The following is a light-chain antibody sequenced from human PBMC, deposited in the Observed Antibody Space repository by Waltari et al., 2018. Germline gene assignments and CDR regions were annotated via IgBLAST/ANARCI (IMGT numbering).Light chain of an antibody. Sequence: QSALTQPASVSGSPGQSITISCAGSTRDMGGYDTVSWYQQHPDQAPKLIILDVRGRPSGVSSRFSGFKSSNTASLVISGLQTEDEADYYCSSYTSGGTLGVVFGGGTRLTVL. CDR1: TRDMGGYDT. J-gene: IGLJ3*02. CDR3: SSYTSGGTLGVV. V-gene: IGLV2-14*03. CDR2: DVR.